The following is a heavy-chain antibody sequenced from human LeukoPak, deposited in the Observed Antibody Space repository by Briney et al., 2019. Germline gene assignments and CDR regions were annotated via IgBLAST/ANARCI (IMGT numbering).Heavy chain of an antibody. CDR2: ISSGGSTI. V-gene: IGHV3-11*04. Sequence: GGSLRLSCVASGLIFSDYYMSWIRQAPGKGLEWISYISSGGSTIYYADSVKGRFTISRDNAKNTLYLQMNGLRAEDTAVYYCAKDSASYHDFWSGYKPDLGYWGLGTLVTVSS. CDR1: GLIFSDYY. D-gene: IGHD3-3*01. CDR3: AKDSASYHDFWSGYKPDLGY. J-gene: IGHJ4*02.